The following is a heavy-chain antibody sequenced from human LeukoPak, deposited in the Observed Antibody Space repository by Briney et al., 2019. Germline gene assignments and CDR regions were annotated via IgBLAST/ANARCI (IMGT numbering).Heavy chain of an antibody. CDR1: GVSISTSSYY. CDR3: ARWIVIEPKVDY. D-gene: IGHD2/OR15-2a*01. Sequence: SETLSLTCTVSGVSISTSSYYWGWIRRPPWKGLEWIGSIYYSGSTYYNPSLKSRVTISVDTSKNQFSLKVTSVTAADTATYYCARWIVIEPKVDYWGQGTLVTVSS. V-gene: IGHV4-39*01. CDR2: IYYSGST. J-gene: IGHJ4*02.